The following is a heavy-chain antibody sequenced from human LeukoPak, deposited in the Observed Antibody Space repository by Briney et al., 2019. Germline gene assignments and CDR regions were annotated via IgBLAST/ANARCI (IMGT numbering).Heavy chain of an antibody. D-gene: IGHD3-10*01. CDR3: ASNYGSGGYYWNWFDP. CDR1: GYTFTGYY. J-gene: IGHJ5*02. CDR2: INPNSGGT. V-gene: IGHV1-2*02. Sequence: GSVKVSCKASGYTFTGYYMHWVRQAPGQGLEWMGWINPNSGGTNYAQKFQGRATMTRDTSISTAYMELSRLRSGDTAVYYCASNYGSGGYYWNWFDPWGQGTLVTVSS.